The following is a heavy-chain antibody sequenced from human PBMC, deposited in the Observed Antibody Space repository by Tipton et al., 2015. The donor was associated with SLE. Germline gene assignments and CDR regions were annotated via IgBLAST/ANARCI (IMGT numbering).Heavy chain of an antibody. V-gene: IGHV5-51*01. CDR3: ARRMVERYVSRNYYGMGV. CDR2: VYPDDSET. J-gene: IGHJ6*02. D-gene: IGHD1-1*01. Sequence: VQLVQSGAEVKRPGESLKISCKASGYNFAAYWIGWVRLVPGRGLEWMGVVYPDDSETRFSPSFQGRVTISPDKSLNTAYLQWSSLEAADTAIYYCARRMVERYVSRNYYGMGVWGQGPTVIVSS. CDR1: GYNFAAYW.